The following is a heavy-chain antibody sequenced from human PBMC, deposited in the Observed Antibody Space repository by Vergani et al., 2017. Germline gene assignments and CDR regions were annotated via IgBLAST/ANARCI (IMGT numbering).Heavy chain of an antibody. D-gene: IGHD2-2*01. V-gene: IGHV1-8*02. CDR3: ARGHTGYCSSTSCYPFLRYNWFDP. CDR2: MNPNSGNT. CDR1: GGTFSSYA. Sequence: QVQLVQSGAEVKKPGSSVKVSCKASGGTFSSYAISWVRQAPGQGLEWMGWMNPNSGNTGYAQKFQGRVTMTRNTSISTAYMELSSLRSEDTAVYYCARGHTGYCSSTSCYPFLRYNWFDPWGQGTLVTVSS. J-gene: IGHJ5*02.